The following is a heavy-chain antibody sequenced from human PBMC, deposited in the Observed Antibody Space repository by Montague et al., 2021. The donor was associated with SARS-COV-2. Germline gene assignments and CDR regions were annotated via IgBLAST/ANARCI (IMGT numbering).Heavy chain of an antibody. CDR3: ARDNYDYAWGSYRYNY. Sequence: SLRLSCAASGFTFGSYAMHWVRQAPGKGLEWVAVISYDGSNKYYADSXXGRFTISRDNSKNTLYLQMNSLRAEDTAVYYCARDNYDYAWGSYRYNYWGQGTLVTVSS. D-gene: IGHD3-16*02. CDR2: ISYDGSNK. CDR1: GFTFGSYA. J-gene: IGHJ4*02. V-gene: IGHV3-30*04.